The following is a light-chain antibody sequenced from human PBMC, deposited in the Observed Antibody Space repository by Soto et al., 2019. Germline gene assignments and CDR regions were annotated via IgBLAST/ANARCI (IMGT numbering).Light chain of an antibody. J-gene: IGKJ1*01. CDR1: QGISNY. CDR2: AAS. CDR3: QKYNSAPWT. V-gene: IGKV1-27*01. Sequence: DTQMTQSPPSLSAFVGQKVTITCRASQGISNYLAWHQQKAGQPPKLLIYAASTLQSGVPSRFSGSGSGTDFTLTISSLQPEDVATYYCQKYNSAPWTFGQGTKVEVK.